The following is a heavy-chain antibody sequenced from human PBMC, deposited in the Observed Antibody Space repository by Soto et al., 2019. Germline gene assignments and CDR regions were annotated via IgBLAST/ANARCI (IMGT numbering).Heavy chain of an antibody. CDR1: GGSISSGGYS. D-gene: IGHD4-4*01. Sequence: QLQLQESGSGLVKPSQTRSLTCAVSGGSISSGGYSWSWIRQPPGKGLEWIGYIYHSGSTYYNPSLKSRVTISVDRSKNQFSLKLSSVTAADTAVYYCARVGGRNPHSPAFDYWGQGTLVTVSS. V-gene: IGHV4-30-2*01. J-gene: IGHJ4*02. CDR3: ARVGGRNPHSPAFDY. CDR2: IYHSGST.